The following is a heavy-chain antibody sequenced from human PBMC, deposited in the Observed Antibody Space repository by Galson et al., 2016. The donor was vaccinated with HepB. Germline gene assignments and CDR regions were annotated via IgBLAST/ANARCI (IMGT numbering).Heavy chain of an antibody. V-gene: IGHV3-9*01. Sequence: SLRLSCAASGLTLSSYAIHWVRQAPGKGLEWVSGISWNSGNVGYADSVKGRFTISRDNAKNSLYLQMNSLRAEDTAFYYCAKAGTYSNNKGWFDPWGQGTLVTVSS. J-gene: IGHJ5*02. CDR3: AKAGTYSNNKGWFDP. CDR1: GLTLSSYA. CDR2: ISWNSGNV. D-gene: IGHD6-13*01.